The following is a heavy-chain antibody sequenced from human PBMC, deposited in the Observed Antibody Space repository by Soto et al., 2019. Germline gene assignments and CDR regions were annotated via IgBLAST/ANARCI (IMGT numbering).Heavy chain of an antibody. Sequence: GGSLRLSCAASGFTFSDYYMSWIRQAPGKGLEWVSYNSSSGSTIYYAESVKGRFTISRDNAKNSLYLQMNSLRAEDTAVYYCARDLRCSGGSCYSYSDWFDPWGQGTLVTVSS. V-gene: IGHV3-11*01. J-gene: IGHJ5*02. CDR1: GFTFSDYY. CDR2: NSSSGSTI. CDR3: ARDLRCSGGSCYSYSDWFDP. D-gene: IGHD2-15*01.